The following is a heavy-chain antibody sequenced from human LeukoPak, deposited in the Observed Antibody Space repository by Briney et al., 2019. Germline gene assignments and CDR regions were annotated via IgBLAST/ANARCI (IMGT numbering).Heavy chain of an antibody. Sequence: SVKVSCKASGGTFSSYAVSWVRQAPGQGLEWMGGIIPIFGTANYAQKFQGRVTITTDESTSTAYMELSSLRSEDTAVYYCARDRRYCSSTSCYTYWFDPWGQGTLVTVSS. CDR3: ARDRRYCSSTSCYTYWFDP. V-gene: IGHV1-69*05. CDR2: IIPIFGTA. CDR1: GGTFSSYA. J-gene: IGHJ5*02. D-gene: IGHD2-2*02.